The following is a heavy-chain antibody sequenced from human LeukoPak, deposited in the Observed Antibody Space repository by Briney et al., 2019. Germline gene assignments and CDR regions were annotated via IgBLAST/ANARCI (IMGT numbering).Heavy chain of an antibody. D-gene: IGHD1-26*01. J-gene: IGHJ3*02. CDR3: ARDQVGAEAFDI. V-gene: IGHV4-59*13. CDR2: ISYSGST. Sequence: SETLSLTCTVSGGSISSYYWSWIRQPRGKGLEWVGYISYSGSTNYNPSLKSRVTISVDTSKNQFSLKLSSVTAADTAVYYCARDQVGAEAFDIWGQGTMVTVSS. CDR1: GGSISSYY.